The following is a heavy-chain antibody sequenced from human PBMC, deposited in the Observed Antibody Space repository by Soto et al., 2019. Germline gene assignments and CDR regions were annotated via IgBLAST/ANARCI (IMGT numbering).Heavy chain of an antibody. CDR1: GGSFSGYY. CDR3: ARGSIRSYCSSTSRHQHLAY. CDR2: INHSGST. Sequence: PSETLSLTCAVYGGSFSGYYWSWIRQPPGKGLEWIGEINHSGSTNYNPSLKSRVTISVDTSKNQFSLKLSSVTAADTAVYYCARGSIRSYCSSTSRHQHLAYWGQGTLVTVSS. D-gene: IGHD2-2*01. J-gene: IGHJ4*02. V-gene: IGHV4-34*01.